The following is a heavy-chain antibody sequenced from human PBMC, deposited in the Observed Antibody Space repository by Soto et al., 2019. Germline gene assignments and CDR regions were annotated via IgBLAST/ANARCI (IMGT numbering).Heavy chain of an antibody. CDR3: ARDKITGLFDY. Sequence: QTQSITCNVSDGSIRNISYHWSRIRQPPGKGLEWIGSIYYSASTNHNPSLKSRVTISVDTSKNQFSLKLTSVTAADTAVYYCARDKITGLFDYWGQGTLVTVSS. CDR1: DGSIRNISYH. CDR2: IYYSAST. J-gene: IGHJ4*02. V-gene: IGHV4-39*07. D-gene: IGHD2-8*02.